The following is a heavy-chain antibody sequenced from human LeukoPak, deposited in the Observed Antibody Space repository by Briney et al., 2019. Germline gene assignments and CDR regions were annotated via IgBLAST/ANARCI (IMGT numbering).Heavy chain of an antibody. CDR3: AKDRGIAVAGRSWFDP. Sequence: GGSLRLSCAASGFTFSGYAMSWVRQAPGKGLEWVSAISGSGGSTYYADSVKGRFTISRDNSKNTLYLQMNSLRAEDTAVYYCAKDRGIAVAGRSWFDPWGQGTLVTVSS. D-gene: IGHD6-19*01. CDR1: GFTFSGYA. V-gene: IGHV3-23*01. CDR2: ISGSGGST. J-gene: IGHJ5*02.